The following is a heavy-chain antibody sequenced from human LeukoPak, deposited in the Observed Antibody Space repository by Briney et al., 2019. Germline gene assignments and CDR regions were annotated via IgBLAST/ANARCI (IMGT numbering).Heavy chain of an antibody. CDR2: IYTSGST. V-gene: IGHV4-61*02. D-gene: IGHD2-21*02. CDR1: GGSISSGSYY. J-gene: IGHJ6*03. Sequence: SETLSLTCTVSGGSISSGSYYWSWIRQPAGKGLEWIGRIYTSGSTNYNPSLKSRVTISVDTSKNQFSLKLSSVTGADTAVYYRASGYCGGDCYYYYYMDVWGKGTTVTVSS. CDR3: ASGYCGGDCYYYYYMDV.